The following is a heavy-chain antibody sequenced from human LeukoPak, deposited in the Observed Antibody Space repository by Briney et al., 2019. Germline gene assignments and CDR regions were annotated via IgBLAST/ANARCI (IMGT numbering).Heavy chain of an antibody. J-gene: IGHJ5*02. V-gene: IGHV3-21*01. Sequence: GGSLRLSCAASRFTFSSYSMNWVRQAPGKGPEWVSSISSSSSYIYYADSVKGRFTISRDNAKNSLYLQMNSLRAEDTAVYYCAREDCGGDCYQPWGQGTLVTVSS. CDR2: ISSSSSYI. D-gene: IGHD2-21*02. CDR1: RFTFSSYS. CDR3: AREDCGGDCYQP.